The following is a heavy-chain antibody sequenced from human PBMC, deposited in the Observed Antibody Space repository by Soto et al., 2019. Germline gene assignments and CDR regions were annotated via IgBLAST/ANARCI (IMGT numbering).Heavy chain of an antibody. V-gene: IGHV3-30*18. Sequence: PGGSLRLSCAASGFTFSSYGMHWVRQAPGKGLEWVAVISYDGSNKYYADSVKGRFTISRDNSRNSLFLQMNGLRPEDSALYYCAKDEGTSSTVFDYWGQGTLVTVSS. J-gene: IGHJ4*02. CDR2: ISYDGSNK. D-gene: IGHD4-4*01. CDR3: AKDEGTSSTVFDY. CDR1: GFTFSSYG.